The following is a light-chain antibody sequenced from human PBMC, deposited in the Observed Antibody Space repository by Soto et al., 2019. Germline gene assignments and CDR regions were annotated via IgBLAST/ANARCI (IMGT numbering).Light chain of an antibody. CDR3: QQYNNWWP. V-gene: IGKV3-15*01. CDR1: QSVRSN. J-gene: IGKJ1*01. CDR2: GAS. Sequence: DIVLTQSRCTLTLSPGARATLSYRASQSVRSNLAGYQQKPGQAPRCRIYGASTRATGIPARLSGGGSGTEFTLTLSSLLSEEFAVDYCQQYNNWWPFGQGTKVDIK.